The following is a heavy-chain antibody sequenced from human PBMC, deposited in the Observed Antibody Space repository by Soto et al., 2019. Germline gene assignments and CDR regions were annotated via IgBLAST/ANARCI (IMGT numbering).Heavy chain of an antibody. CDR3: ARVNGYNPNWFDP. V-gene: IGHV1-2*04. CDR2: INPNSGNT. D-gene: IGHD6-25*01. Sequence: GASVKVSCKASGDTFTSYDINWVRQATGQGLEWMGWINPNSGNTNYAQKFQGWVTMTRDTSISTAYMELSRLRSDDTAVYYCARVNGYNPNWFDPWGQGTLVTV. J-gene: IGHJ5*02. CDR1: GDTFTSYD.